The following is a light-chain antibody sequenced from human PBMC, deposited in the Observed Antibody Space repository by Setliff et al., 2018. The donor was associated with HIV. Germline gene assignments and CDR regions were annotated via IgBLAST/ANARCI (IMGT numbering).Light chain of an antibody. Sequence: QSALAQPASVSGSPGQSITISCTGTTSDVGSYALVSWYQQHPGKAPKLMIYEVTRRPSGVSNRFSGSKSGNTASLTISGLQAEDEADYYCCSYAGSSTYYVFGTGTKVTVL. CDR1: TSDVGSYAL. CDR3: CSYAGSSTYYV. CDR2: EVT. V-gene: IGLV2-23*02. J-gene: IGLJ1*01.